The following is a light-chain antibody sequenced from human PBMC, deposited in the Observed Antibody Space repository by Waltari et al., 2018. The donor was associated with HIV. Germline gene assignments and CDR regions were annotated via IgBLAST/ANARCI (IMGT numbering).Light chain of an antibody. Sequence: VVMIQSPRYLPVSFGEPASISCVSNESLRHENGFNYLDWYLQRPGRARQLVIQLDTSLAFGVPTRVGGSASDTNFTLTISRLGTGDVGLYYCMQTLRIPWTFGQGTRV. CDR2: LDT. CDR3: MQTLRIPWT. CDR1: ESLRHENGFNY. V-gene: IGKV2-28*01. J-gene: IGKJ1*01.